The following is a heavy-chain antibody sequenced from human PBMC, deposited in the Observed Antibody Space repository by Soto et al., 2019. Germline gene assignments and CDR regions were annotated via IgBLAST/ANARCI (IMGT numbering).Heavy chain of an antibody. Sequence: GGSLRLSCAASGFTFTRYIMNWVRQSPGKGLEWVSSISSTTNYIYYGDSMKGRFTISRDNAKNSLYLEMNSPRAEDTAVYYCARESEDLTSNFDYWGQGTLVTVSS. CDR1: GFTFTRYI. CDR3: ARESEDLTSNFDY. CDR2: ISSTTNYI. V-gene: IGHV3-21*06. J-gene: IGHJ4*02.